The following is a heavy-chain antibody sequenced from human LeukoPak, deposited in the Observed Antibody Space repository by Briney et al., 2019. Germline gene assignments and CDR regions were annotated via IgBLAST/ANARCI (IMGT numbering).Heavy chain of an antibody. CDR2: IIPIFGTA. CDR3: ARRNSGYGSYYYYGMDV. J-gene: IGHJ6*04. D-gene: IGHD5-12*01. CDR1: GGTFSSYA. Sequence: GASVKVSCKASGGTFSSYAISWVRQAPGQGIEWMGGIIPIFGTANYAQKFQGRVTITADESTSTAYMELSSLRSEDTAMYYCARRNSGYGSYYYYGMDVWGKGTTVTVSS. V-gene: IGHV1-69*13.